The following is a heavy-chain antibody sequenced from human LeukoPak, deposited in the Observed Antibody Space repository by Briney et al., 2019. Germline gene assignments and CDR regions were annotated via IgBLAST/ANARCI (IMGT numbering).Heavy chain of an antibody. D-gene: IGHD1-14*01. V-gene: IGHV1-69*04. Sequence: SSVTVSCKASGGTFSSYAISWVRQAPGQGLEWMGRIIPILGIANYAQKFQGRVKITADKSTSTAYMELSSLRSEDTAVYYCAIAGSSSVHYYYYYGMDVWGQGTTVTVSS. CDR1: GGTFSSYA. CDR2: IIPILGIA. CDR3: AIAGSSSVHYYYYYGMDV. J-gene: IGHJ6*02.